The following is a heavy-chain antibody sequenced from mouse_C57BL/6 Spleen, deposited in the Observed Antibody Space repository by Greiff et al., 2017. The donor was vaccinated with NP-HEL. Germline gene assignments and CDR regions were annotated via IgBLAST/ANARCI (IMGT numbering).Heavy chain of an antibody. CDR3: ARLGDYDGFAY. V-gene: IGHV5-17*01. CDR1: GFTFSDYG. J-gene: IGHJ3*01. D-gene: IGHD2-4*01. CDR2: ISSGSSTI. Sequence: EVHLVESGGGLVKPGGSLKLSCAASGFTFSDYGMHWVRQAPEKGLEWVAYISSGSSTIYYADTVKGRFTISRDNAKNTLFLQMTSLRSEDTAMYYCARLGDYDGFAYWGQGTLVTVSA.